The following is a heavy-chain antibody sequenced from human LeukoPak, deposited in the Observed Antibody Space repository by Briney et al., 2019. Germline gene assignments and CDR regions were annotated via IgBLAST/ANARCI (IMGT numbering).Heavy chain of an antibody. Sequence: GASVKVSCKASGGTFNSYAISWVRPAPGQGLEWMGGIIPIFGTANYAQKLQGRVTMTRDTSITTEHMELNSQRSDDTAVYYCARGRGNSSAEQSLLDYWGQGTLVTVSS. CDR2: IIPIFGTA. CDR1: GGTFNSYA. D-gene: IGHD6-6*01. J-gene: IGHJ4*02. CDR3: ARGRGNSSAEQSLLDY. V-gene: IGHV1-69*05.